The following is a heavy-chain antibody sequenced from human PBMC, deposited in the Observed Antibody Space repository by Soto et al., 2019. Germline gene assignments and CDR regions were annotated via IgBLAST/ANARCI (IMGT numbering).Heavy chain of an antibody. CDR2: ISGSGGST. CDR3: AKDAPHGDYGNNWFDP. V-gene: IGHV3-23*01. J-gene: IGHJ5*02. D-gene: IGHD4-17*01. CDR1: GFTFSSYA. Sequence: EVQLLESGGGLVQPGGSLRLSCAASGFTFSSYAMSWVRQAPGKGLEWVSAISGSGGSTYYADSVKGRFTISRDNSKNTLYLQMTSLRAEDTAVYYCAKDAPHGDYGNNWFDPWGQGTLVTVSS.